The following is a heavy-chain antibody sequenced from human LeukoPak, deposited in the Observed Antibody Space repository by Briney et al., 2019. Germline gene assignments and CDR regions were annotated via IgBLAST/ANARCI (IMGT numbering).Heavy chain of an antibody. D-gene: IGHD3-9*01. CDR1: GDSVSSNNGS. CDR3: ARDVGTTGWHTFDY. J-gene: IGHJ4*02. Sequence: SQALSLTCAISGDSVSSNNGSWNWIRQSPSRGLEWLGRTYYRSKWYNDYAESLISRITISPVTSKNQFSLQLYSVTPEDTAVYYCARDVGTTGWHTFDYWGQGTLVTVSS. V-gene: IGHV6-1*01. CDR2: TYYRSKWYN.